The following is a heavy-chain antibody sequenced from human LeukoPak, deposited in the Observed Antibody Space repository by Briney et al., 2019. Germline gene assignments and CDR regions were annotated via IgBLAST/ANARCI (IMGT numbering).Heavy chain of an antibody. CDR1: GGSISTSAYY. Sequence: PSETLSLTCIVSGGSISTSAYYWGWIRQPPGEGLQWIGSIYYSGNTYYNSSLKSRVTISVDTSTSQFSLRLSSVTAADTAVYYCARDRVVRDAFDIWGQGTMVTVSS. D-gene: IGHD3-3*01. V-gene: IGHV4-39*02. J-gene: IGHJ3*02. CDR3: ARDRVVRDAFDI. CDR2: IYYSGNT.